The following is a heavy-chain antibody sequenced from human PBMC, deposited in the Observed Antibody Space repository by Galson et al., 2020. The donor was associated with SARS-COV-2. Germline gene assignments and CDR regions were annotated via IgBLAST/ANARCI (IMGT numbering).Heavy chain of an antibody. D-gene: IGHD1-26*01. CDR2: ISGSGGST. CDR3: AKAPTRRVEGDNY. CDR1: GFTFSSYA. Sequence: GGYLRLSCAASGFTFSSYAMSWVRQAPGKGLEWVSAISGSGGSTYYADSVKGRFTISRDNSKNTLYLQMNSLRAEDTAVYYCAKAPTRRVEGDNYWGQGTLVTVSS. J-gene: IGHJ4*02. V-gene: IGHV3-23*01.